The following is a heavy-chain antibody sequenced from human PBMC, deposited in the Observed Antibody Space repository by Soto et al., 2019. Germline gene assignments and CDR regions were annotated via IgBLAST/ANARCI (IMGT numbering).Heavy chain of an antibody. D-gene: IGHD3-10*01. J-gene: IGHJ4*02. CDR1: DGSSNNYY. Sequence: QVQLQQWGAGLLKPSETLSLTCAVYDGSSNNYYWSWLRQPPGKGLEWIGEINHSGSTNYNASLKSRVTISEDTSKKQFSLELRFVTAADTAVYYCARGGLIRGVLYYWGQGTLVTVSS. V-gene: IGHV4-34*01. CDR3: ARGGLIRGVLYY. CDR2: INHSGST.